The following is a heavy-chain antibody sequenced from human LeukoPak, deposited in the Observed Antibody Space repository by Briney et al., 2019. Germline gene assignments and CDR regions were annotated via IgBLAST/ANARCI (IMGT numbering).Heavy chain of an antibody. D-gene: IGHD6-19*01. V-gene: IGHV3-21*01. CDR1: GFTISSYS. CDR2: ISSSSSYI. Sequence: PGGSLRLSCAASGFTISSYSMNWVRQALGKGLDWVSSISSSSSYIYYADSVKGRFTISRDNGRNSLFLQMNSLRAEDTAVYYCARPRSGWYAFDYWGQGTLVTVSS. CDR3: ARPRSGWYAFDY. J-gene: IGHJ4*02.